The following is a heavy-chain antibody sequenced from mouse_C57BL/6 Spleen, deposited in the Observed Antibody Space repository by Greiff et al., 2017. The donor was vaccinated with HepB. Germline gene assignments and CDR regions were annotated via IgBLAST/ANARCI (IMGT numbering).Heavy chain of an antibody. J-gene: IGHJ4*01. CDR1: GYTFTGYW. D-gene: IGHD2-1*01. V-gene: IGHV1-9*01. CDR3: ARRPLLSKNAMDY. Sequence: QVQLQQSGAELMKPGASVKLSCKATGYTFTGYWIEWVKQRPGHGLEWIGEILPGSGSTNYNEKFKGKATFTADTSSNTAYMQLSSLTTEDSAIYYCARRPLLSKNAMDYWGQGTSVTVSS. CDR2: ILPGSGST.